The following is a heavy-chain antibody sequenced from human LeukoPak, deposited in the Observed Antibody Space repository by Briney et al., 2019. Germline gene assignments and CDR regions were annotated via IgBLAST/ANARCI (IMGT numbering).Heavy chain of an antibody. V-gene: IGHV3-73*01. CDR1: GFTFSGSA. CDR3: SSALGNP. Sequence: GGSLRLSCAASGFTFSGSAMYWVRQASGKGLEWVGRIRSKANSYATAYAASVKGRFTISRNDSKNTAYLQMNSLKTEDTAVYYCSSALGNPWGQGTLVTVSS. CDR2: IRSKANSYAT. J-gene: IGHJ5*02.